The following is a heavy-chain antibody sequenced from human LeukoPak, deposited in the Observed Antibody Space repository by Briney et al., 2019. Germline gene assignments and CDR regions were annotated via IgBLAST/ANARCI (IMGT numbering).Heavy chain of an antibody. V-gene: IGHV4-34*01. D-gene: IGHD1-1*01. CDR1: GGSFSGYY. J-gene: IGHJ5*02. Sequence: PSETLSLTCAVYGGSFSGYYGSWIRQPPGKGLEWIGEINHSGSTNYNPSLKSRVTISVDTSKNQFSLKLSSVTAADTAVYYCAQNWNDDWFDPWGEGTLVTASS. CDR2: INHSGST. CDR3: AQNWNDDWFDP.